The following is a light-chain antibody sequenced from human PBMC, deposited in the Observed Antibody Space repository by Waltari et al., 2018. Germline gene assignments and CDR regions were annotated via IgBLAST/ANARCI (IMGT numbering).Light chain of an antibody. J-gene: IGKJ5*01. CDR1: SVLYSSNNKNY. Sequence: SVLYSSNNKNYLTWYQQKPGQPPKLLIYWASTRESGVPDRFNGSGSGTDFTLTISSLQAEDEAVYYCQQYFNIPPTFGQGTRLEIK. CDR2: WAS. CDR3: QQYFNIPPT. V-gene: IGKV4-1*01.